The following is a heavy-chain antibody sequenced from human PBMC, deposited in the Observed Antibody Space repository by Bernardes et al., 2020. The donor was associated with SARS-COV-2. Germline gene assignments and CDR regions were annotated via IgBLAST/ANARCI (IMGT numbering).Heavy chain of an antibody. J-gene: IGHJ4*02. CDR2: ISTYNGDT. D-gene: IGHD2-2*01. CDR1: GYTFTSYG. V-gene: IGHV1-18*03. CDR3: ARDQLRYCSTTSCYGLKWGFDY. Sequence: VSVKVSCKASGYTFTSYGISWVRQAPGQGLEWMGWISTYNGDTNYQQKFQGRVTMTTDTSTNTAYMELRSLRSDDMAVYYCARDQLRYCSTTSCYGLKWGFDYWGRGTLVTVSS.